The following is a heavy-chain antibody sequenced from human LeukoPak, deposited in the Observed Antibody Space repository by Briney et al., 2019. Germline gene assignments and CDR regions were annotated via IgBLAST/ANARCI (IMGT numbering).Heavy chain of an antibody. V-gene: IGHV4-4*07. J-gene: IGHJ4*02. CDR2: IYSSGTA. CDR1: GGSISGYF. D-gene: IGHD5-12*01. CDR3: ARGTEKTRISGYYSFDH. Sequence: SETLSLTCTVSGGSISGYFWTWIRQPAGKELECIGRIYSSGTAYYNPSLESRVTISLDTINNQFSLKVTSVTAADTAVYYCARGTEKTRISGYYSFDHWGRGLLVTVSS.